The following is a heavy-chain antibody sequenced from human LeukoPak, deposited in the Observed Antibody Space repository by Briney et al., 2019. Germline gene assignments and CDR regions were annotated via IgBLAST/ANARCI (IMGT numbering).Heavy chain of an antibody. J-gene: IGHJ4*02. CDR3: AKRDGPYFFDY. CDR1: GFLFFDYG. Sequence: GGSLRLSCAASGFLFFDYGMNWVRQAPGKGLEWVSVVTGNGAETKYADSVKGRFTVFRDNSKNMLYLQMDRLRADDTAVYYCAKRDGPYFFDYWGQGTRVTASS. CDR2: VTGNGAET. V-gene: IGHV3-23*01.